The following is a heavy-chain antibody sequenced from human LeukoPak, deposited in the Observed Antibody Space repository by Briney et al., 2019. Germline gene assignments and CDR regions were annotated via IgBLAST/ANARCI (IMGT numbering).Heavy chain of an antibody. J-gene: IGHJ5*02. CDR1: GGSFSGYY. CDR2: INHSGST. Sequence: SETLSLTCAVYGGSFSGYYRSWIRQPPGKGLEWIGEINHSGSTNYNPSLKSRVTISVDTSKNQFSLKLSSVTAADTAVYYCARKRRELWFDPWGQGTLVTVSS. CDR3: ARKRRELWFDP. V-gene: IGHV4-34*01. D-gene: IGHD1-7*01.